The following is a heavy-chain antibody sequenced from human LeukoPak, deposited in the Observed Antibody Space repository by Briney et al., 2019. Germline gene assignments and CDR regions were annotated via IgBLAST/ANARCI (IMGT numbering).Heavy chain of an antibody. J-gene: IGHJ4*02. CDR2: ISSSSSYT. Sequence: PGGSLRLSCAASGFTFSDYYMSWLRQAPGKGLEWVSYISSSSSYTNYADSVKGRFTISRDNAKNSLYLQMNSLRAEDTAVYYCAREGGLLWFGEFPLFDYWGQGTLVTVSS. CDR1: GFTFSDYY. CDR3: AREGGLLWFGEFPLFDY. D-gene: IGHD3-10*01. V-gene: IGHV3-11*05.